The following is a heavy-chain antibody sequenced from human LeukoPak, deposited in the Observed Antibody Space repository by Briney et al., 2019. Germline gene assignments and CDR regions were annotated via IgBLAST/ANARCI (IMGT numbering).Heavy chain of an antibody. CDR2: IYYSGST. V-gene: IGHV4-31*03. CDR3: ARVNWNDRRGMDV. CDR1: GGSISSGGYY. Sequence: SETLSLTCTVSGGSISSGGYYWSWIRQHPGKGLEWIGYIYYSGSTYYNPSLKSRVTISVDTSKNQFSLKLSSVTAADTAVYYCARVNWNDRRGMDVWGQGTTVTVSS. D-gene: IGHD1-20*01. J-gene: IGHJ6*02.